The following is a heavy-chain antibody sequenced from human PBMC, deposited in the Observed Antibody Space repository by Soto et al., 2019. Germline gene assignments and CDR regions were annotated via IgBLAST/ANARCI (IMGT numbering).Heavy chain of an antibody. CDR1: GGSISSGDYY. Sequence: SETLSLTCTVSGGSISSGDYYWSWIRQPPGKGLEWIGYIYYSGSTYYNPSLKSRVTISVDTSKNQFSLRLSSVTAADTAVYYCARTGTTEIAPFINWFDPWGQGTLVPVPS. CDR2: IYYSGST. D-gene: IGHD1-7*01. CDR3: ARTGTTEIAPFINWFDP. V-gene: IGHV4-30-4*01. J-gene: IGHJ5*02.